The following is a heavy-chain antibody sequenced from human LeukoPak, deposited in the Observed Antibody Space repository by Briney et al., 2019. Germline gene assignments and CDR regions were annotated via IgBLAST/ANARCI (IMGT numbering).Heavy chain of an antibody. CDR3: ARDPIRYCSGGSCYSGYFDY. CDR1: GGTFSSYA. CDR2: IIPIFGTA. Sequence: SVRVSCTASGGTFSSYAISWVRQAPGQGLEWMGGIIPIFGTANYAQKFQGRVTITADESTSTACMELSSLRSEDTAVYYCARDPIRYCSGGSCYSGYFDYWGQGTLVTVSS. D-gene: IGHD2-15*01. J-gene: IGHJ4*02. V-gene: IGHV1-69*13.